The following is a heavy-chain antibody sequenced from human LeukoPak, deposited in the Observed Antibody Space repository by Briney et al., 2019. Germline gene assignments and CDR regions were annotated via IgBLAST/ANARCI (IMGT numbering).Heavy chain of an antibody. CDR3: ARARGAARPFDY. Sequence: ASVKVSCKASGYTFTSYYMHWVRQAPGQGLEWMGIINPSGGSTSYAQKFQGRVTMTRDMSTSTVYMELSSLRSEDTAVYYCARARGAARPFDYWGQGTLVTVSS. D-gene: IGHD6-6*01. CDR2: INPSGGST. CDR1: GYTFTSYY. V-gene: IGHV1-46*01. J-gene: IGHJ4*02.